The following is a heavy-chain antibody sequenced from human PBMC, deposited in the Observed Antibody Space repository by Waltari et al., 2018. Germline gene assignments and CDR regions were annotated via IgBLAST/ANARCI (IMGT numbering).Heavy chain of an antibody. V-gene: IGHV7-4-1*02. Sequence: QVQLEQSGSELKKPGDSVKVSCTYSGYTLPSYALSWLRQATGQGLECMGWINTNTGNPTYAQGFTVRFVFSLDTSGSTASLQISSLKAEDTAVYYCASEHSRGMDVWGQGTTVIVSS. J-gene: IGHJ6*02. CDR3: ASEHSRGMDV. CDR2: INTNTGNP. CDR1: GYTLPSYA.